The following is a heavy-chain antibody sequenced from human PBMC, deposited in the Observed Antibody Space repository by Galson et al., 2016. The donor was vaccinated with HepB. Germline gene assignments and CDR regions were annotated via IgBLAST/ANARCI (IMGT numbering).Heavy chain of an antibody. D-gene: IGHD6-19*01. CDR3: ASSIAVAGIIDY. V-gene: IGHV3-33*01. CDR2: IWSGANKK. J-gene: IGHJ4*02. CDR1: GFSFSTYA. Sequence: SLRLSCAGSGFSFSTYAVHWVRQTPGKGLEWVAVIWSGANKKYYADSVEGRFTISRDDSENTVYLQINTLRVEDTAMYYCASSIAVAGIIDYWGQGTLVTVPS.